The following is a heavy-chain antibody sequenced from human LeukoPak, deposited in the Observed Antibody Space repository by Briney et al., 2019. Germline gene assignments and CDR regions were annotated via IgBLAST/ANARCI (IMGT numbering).Heavy chain of an antibody. CDR2: IYYTGYT. CDR1: VDSISSSSYY. V-gene: IGHV4-39*01. D-gene: IGHD6-19*01. Sequence: SETLSLTCSVSVDSISSSSYYWGWIRQPPGKGLEWIGSIYYTGYTYYSPSLKSRVAISIDTSKNQFSLKLSSVTAADTAVYYCARTRMAVAGDFEHWGQGTLVTVSS. J-gene: IGHJ1*01. CDR3: ARTRMAVAGDFEH.